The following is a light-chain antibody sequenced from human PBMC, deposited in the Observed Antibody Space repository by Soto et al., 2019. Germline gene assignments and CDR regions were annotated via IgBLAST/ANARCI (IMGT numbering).Light chain of an antibody. CDR3: CSYAGSSLWV. CDR2: DVS. CDR1: SSDVGGHNL. Sequence: QSALTQPRSGSGSPGQSVTISCTGTSSDVGGHNLVSWYQQHPGKAPQPVIYDVSKGPSGVPDRFFGSKSGNTASLTISGLQAEDEADYYCCSYAGSSLWVFGGGTKLTVL. J-gene: IGLJ3*02. V-gene: IGLV2-11*01.